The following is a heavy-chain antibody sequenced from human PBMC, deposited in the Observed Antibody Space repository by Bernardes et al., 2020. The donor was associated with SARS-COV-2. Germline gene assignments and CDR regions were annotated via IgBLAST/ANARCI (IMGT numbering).Heavy chain of an antibody. V-gene: IGHV1-69*05. CDR1: GGTFSSYA. CDR3: ASHTVSPDPGLHVYYYSRMDV. D-gene: IGHD1-1*01. J-gene: IGHJ6*02. CDR2: IIPIFGTA. Sequence: SVKVSCKASGGTFSSYAISWVRQAPGQGLEWMGRIIPIFGTANYAQKFQCSVTITTYESTSTTYLELSSLSSKDTAVYYWASHTVSPDPGLHVYYYSRMDVWGQGTAVTFSS.